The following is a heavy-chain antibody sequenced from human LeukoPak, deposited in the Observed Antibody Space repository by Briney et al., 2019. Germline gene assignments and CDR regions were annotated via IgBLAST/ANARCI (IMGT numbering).Heavy chain of an antibody. D-gene: IGHD5-18*01. CDR1: GLTFSSYS. Sequence: GGSLRLSCAASGLTFSSYSMNWVRQAPGKGLEWVSSISSSSSYIYYADSVKGRFTISRDNAKNSLYLQMNSLRAEDTAVYYCARDSDSYGALAPFDYWGQGTLVTVSS. CDR2: ISSSSSYI. J-gene: IGHJ4*02. CDR3: ARDSDSYGALAPFDY. V-gene: IGHV3-21*01.